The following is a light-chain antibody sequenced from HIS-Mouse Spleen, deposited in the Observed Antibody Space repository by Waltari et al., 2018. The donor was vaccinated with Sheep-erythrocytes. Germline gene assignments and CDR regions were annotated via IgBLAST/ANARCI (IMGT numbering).Light chain of an antibody. CDR3: CSYAGSYNHV. V-gene: IGLV2-11*01. CDR2: DVS. CDR1: SSDVGGYTY. J-gene: IGLJ1*01. Sequence: QSALTQPRSVSGSPGQSVPISCTGTSSDVGGYTYVLWYQQHPGKAPKLMIYDVSKWPSGVPDRFSGSKSGNTASLTISGLQAEDEADYYCCSYAGSYNHVFATGTKVTVL.